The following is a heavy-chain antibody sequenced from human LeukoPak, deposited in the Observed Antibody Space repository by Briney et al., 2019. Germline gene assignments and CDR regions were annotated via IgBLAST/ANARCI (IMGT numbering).Heavy chain of an antibody. J-gene: IGHJ4*02. V-gene: IGHV5-51*01. Sequence: GESLEISCKVAGYSFANYWIGWVRQMPGKGLEWMGLIYPADSDTRYSPSFQGQVTISADKSISTAYLQWSSLKASDTAMYYCARLNSGSHFDYWGQGTLVTVSS. CDR3: ARLNSGSHFDY. D-gene: IGHD6-6*01. CDR2: IYPADSDT. CDR1: GYSFANYW.